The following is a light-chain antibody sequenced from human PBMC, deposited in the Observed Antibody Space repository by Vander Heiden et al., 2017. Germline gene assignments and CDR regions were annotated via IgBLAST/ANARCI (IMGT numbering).Light chain of an antibody. J-gene: IGLJ2*01. CDR3: AAWDDSLGAVV. CDR1: SSNIGSNY. CDR2: RND. V-gene: IGLV1-47*01. Sequence: QSVLTQPPSASGTPGQWVTISCSGSSSNIGSNYVYWYHQLPGTAPKLLIDRNDQRPSGVPDRFSGSKSGTSASLTISGLRSEDEADYYCAAWDDSLGAVVFGGGTKLTVL.